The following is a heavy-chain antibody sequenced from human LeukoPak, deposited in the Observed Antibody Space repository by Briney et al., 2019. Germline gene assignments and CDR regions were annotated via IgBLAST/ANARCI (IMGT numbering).Heavy chain of an antibody. CDR3: ARGAYRISWPGIDY. CDR1: GFTVISNL. V-gene: IGHV3-53*01. J-gene: IGHJ4*02. CDR2: IYSGGAT. D-gene: IGHD3-16*02. Sequence: GGSLTLSCAASGFTVISNLMTSVRQSPGRGLEWLSSIYSGGATYYADSVKGRFTISRDHSNNSVSLQMTNLRVEDTAIYYCARGAYRISWPGIDYWGQGTLVTVSS.